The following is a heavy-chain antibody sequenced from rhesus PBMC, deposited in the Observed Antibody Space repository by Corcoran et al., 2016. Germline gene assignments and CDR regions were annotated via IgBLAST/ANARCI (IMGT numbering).Heavy chain of an antibody. J-gene: IGHJ4*01. Sequence: QVQLQESGPGLVMPSETLSLTCAVSGGSISSGDWSWIRQAPGKGLEWIGRIDSSGSTYYNPSLKSRVTLSVDTSKNQLSLKLSSVTAADTAVYYCTTIGSGGSYGRTRVDYWGQGVLVTVSS. D-gene: IGHD5-36*01. V-gene: IGHV4S11*01. CDR2: IDSSGST. CDR3: TTIGSGGSYGRTRVDY. CDR1: GGSISSGD.